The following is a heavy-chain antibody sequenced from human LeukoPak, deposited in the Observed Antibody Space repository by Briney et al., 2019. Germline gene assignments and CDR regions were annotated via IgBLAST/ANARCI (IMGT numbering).Heavy chain of an antibody. CDR1: GGSISSYY. Sequence: ASETLSLTCTVSGGSISSYYWSWIRQPPGKGLEWIGYIYYSGSTNYNPSLKSRVTISVDTSKNRFSLKLSSVTAADTAVYYCAREGDSSVYYDYWGQGTLVTVSS. V-gene: IGHV4-59*12. D-gene: IGHD3-22*01. J-gene: IGHJ4*02. CDR2: IYYSGST. CDR3: AREGDSSVYYDY.